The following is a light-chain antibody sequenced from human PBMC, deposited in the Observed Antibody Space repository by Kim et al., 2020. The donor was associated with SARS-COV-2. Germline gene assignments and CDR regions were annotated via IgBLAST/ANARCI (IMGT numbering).Light chain of an antibody. CDR2: ASS. CDR3: QHTYRTPRA. V-gene: IGKV1-39*01. Sequence: ASVGDRVTIACRASQFIGNYLNWYQQKPGKAPKLLIYASSNLHIGVPSTFSGSGSGTDCTLTINSLQPDDFAVYYCQHTYRTPRAFGQGTKVDIK. CDR1: QFIGNY. J-gene: IGKJ1*01.